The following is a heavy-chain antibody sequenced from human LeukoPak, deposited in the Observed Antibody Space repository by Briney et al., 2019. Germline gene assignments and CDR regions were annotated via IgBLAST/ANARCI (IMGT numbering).Heavy chain of an antibody. CDR1: GYTFTGYY. D-gene: IGHD7-27*01. CDR2: INPNSGGT. V-gene: IGHV1-2*02. Sequence: ASVKVSCKASGYTFTGYYMHWVRQAPGRGLEWMGWINPNSGGTNYAQKFQGRVTMTRDTSISTAYMELSRLRSDDTAVYYCARDALRNRHWGAWFDPWGQGTLVTVYS. CDR3: ARDALRNRHWGAWFDP. J-gene: IGHJ5*02.